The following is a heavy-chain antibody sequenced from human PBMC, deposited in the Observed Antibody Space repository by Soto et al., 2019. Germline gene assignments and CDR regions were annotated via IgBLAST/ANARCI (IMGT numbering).Heavy chain of an antibody. CDR2: MSRSSRYI. Sequence: SLRLSCAASGLTFNSYSMNWVRQAPGKGLEWVSSMSRSSRYIYYADSVKGRFTISRDNARNSVYLQMNSLRAEDTAVYYCARDGGVAATLANYFDYWGQGTLVTVSS. CDR3: ARDGGVAATLANYFDY. CDR1: GLTFNSYS. D-gene: IGHD2-15*01. J-gene: IGHJ4*02. V-gene: IGHV3-21*01.